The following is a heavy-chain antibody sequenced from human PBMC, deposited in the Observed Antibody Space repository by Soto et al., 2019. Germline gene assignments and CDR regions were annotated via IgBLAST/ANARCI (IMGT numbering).Heavy chain of an antibody. CDR2: ISGDASRI. V-gene: IGHV3-30*03. J-gene: IGHJ6*02. D-gene: IGHD3-10*01. CDR3: ARDRDAGWFVMDV. CDR1: GFGFNFFG. Sequence: QVQLVESGGGVVQPGTSLRLSCVASGFGFNFFGIHWVRQAPGTGLEWVAGISGDASRIYYADDLKGRVTISRVNSENTLYLQMNSLRPEDTALYSCARDRDAGWFVMDVWGQGTTVTV.